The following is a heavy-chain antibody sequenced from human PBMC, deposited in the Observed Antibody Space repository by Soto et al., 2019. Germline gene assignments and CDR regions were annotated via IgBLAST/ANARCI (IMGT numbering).Heavy chain of an antibody. D-gene: IGHD2-21*01. J-gene: IGHJ4*02. CDR1: GGSISSYY. Sequence: SETLSLTCTVSGGSISSYYWSWIRQPPGKGLEWIGYIYYSGSTNYNPSLKSRVTISVDTSKNQFSLKLSSVTAANTAVYYCARVWGYYFDYWGQGTLVTVPQ. CDR2: IYYSGST. V-gene: IGHV4-59*01. CDR3: ARVWGYYFDY.